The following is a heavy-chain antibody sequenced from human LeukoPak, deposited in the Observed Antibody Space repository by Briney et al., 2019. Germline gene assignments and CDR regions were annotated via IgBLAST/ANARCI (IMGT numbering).Heavy chain of an antibody. V-gene: IGHV1-46*01. CDR3: ARVYAYYDILTGYYNPFDY. D-gene: IGHD3-9*01. CDR1: GYTFTSYY. J-gene: IGHJ4*02. Sequence: GASVKVSCKASGYTFTSYYMHWVRQAPGQGLEWMGIINPSGGSTSYAQKFQGRVTMTTDTSTSTAYMELRSLRSDDTAVYYCARVYAYYDILTGYYNPFDYWGQGTLVTVSS. CDR2: INPSGGST.